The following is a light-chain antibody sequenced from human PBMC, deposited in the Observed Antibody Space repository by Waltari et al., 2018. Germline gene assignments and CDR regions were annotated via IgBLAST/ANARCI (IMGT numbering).Light chain of an antibody. Sequence: QSALTQPASVSGSPGQSITIPCTGTSSAGGRYNLVSWYQQHPGKAPKLMIYEVSKRPSGVSNRFSGSKSGNTASLTISGLQAEDEADYYCCSYAGSSTYWVFGGGTKLTVL. CDR2: EVS. V-gene: IGLV2-23*02. J-gene: IGLJ3*02. CDR1: SSAGGRYNL. CDR3: CSYAGSSTYWV.